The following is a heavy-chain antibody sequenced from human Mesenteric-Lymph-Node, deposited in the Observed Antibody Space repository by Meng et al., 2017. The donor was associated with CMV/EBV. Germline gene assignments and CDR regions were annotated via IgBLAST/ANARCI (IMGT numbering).Heavy chain of an antibody. D-gene: IGHD3-10*01. V-gene: IGHV4-61*01. CDR2: IYYSGST. CDR3: ARDYGSYGSGMLGY. Sequence: SGGSVRSGNYYWSWIRQPPGKGLEWIGYIYYSGSTNYNPSLKSRVTISVDTSKDQFSLKLYSVTAADTAVYYCARDYGSYGSGMLGYWGQGTLVTVSS. J-gene: IGHJ4*02. CDR1: GGSVRSGNYY.